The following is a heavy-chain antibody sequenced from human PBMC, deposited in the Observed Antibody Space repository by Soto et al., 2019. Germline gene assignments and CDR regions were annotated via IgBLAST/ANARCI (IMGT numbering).Heavy chain of an antibody. V-gene: IGHV4-59*08. CDR2: IYYSGST. J-gene: IGHJ4*02. D-gene: IGHD4-17*01. Sequence: SETLSLTCTVSGGSISSYYWSWIRQPPGKGLEWIGYIYYSGSTNYNPSLKSRVTISVDTSKNQFSLKLSSVTAADTAVYYCARSGRPYGDYGRWGQGTLVTVSS. CDR1: GGSISSYY. CDR3: ARSGRPYGDYGR.